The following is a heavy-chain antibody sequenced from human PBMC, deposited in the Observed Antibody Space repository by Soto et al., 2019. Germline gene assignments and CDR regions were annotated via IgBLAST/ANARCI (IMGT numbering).Heavy chain of an antibody. CDR1: GGSISSYY. Sequence: ETLSLTCTVSGGSISSYYWSWIRQPPGKGLEWIGYIYYSGSTNYNPSLKSRVTISVDTSKNQFSLKLSSVTAADTAVYYCAREYSSSYYGMDVWGQGTTVTVSS. CDR2: IYYSGST. J-gene: IGHJ6*02. CDR3: AREYSSSYYGMDV. D-gene: IGHD6-13*01. V-gene: IGHV4-59*01.